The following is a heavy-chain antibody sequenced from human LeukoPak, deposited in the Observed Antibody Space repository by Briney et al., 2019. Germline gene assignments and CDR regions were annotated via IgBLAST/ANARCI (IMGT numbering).Heavy chain of an antibody. Sequence: GGSLRLSCAASGFTFSSYEMNWVRQAPGKGLEWVSYISSSGSTIYYADSVKGRFTISRDNAKNSLYLQMNSLRAEDMAVYYCARVVSSSPHNWFDPWGQGTLVTVSS. V-gene: IGHV3-48*03. J-gene: IGHJ5*02. D-gene: IGHD6-6*01. CDR1: GFTFSSYE. CDR3: ARVVSSSPHNWFDP. CDR2: ISSSGSTI.